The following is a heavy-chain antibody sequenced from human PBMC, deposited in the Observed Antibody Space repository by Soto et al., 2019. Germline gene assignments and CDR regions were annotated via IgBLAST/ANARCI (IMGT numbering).Heavy chain of an antibody. CDR2: IWYDGTQK. CDR3: AKADGQQWLIPHLDN. CDR1: GFTFNTYS. Sequence: QVQLEESGGGVVQPGRSLRLSCEASGFTFNTYSMHWVRQPPGKGLEWLAAIWYDGTQKYYADSVKGRFIISRDNSKNTVSLQLNSLRVEDTAQYYCAKADGQQWLIPHLDNWGQGTLVTVS. V-gene: IGHV3-33*06. D-gene: IGHD6-19*01. J-gene: IGHJ4*02.